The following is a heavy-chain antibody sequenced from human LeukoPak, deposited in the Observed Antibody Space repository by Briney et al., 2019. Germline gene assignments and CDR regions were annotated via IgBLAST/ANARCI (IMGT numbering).Heavy chain of an antibody. D-gene: IGHD1-1*01. CDR1: GGSISSYY. CDR3: ARPALENYYYYYMDV. V-gene: IGHV4-39*01. Sequence: SETLSFTCTVSGGSISSYYWGWIRQPPGKGLEWIGSIYYSGSTYYNPSLKSRVTIPVDTSKNQFSLKLSSVTAADTAVYYCARPALENYYYYYMDVWGKGTTVTVSS. CDR2: IYYSGST. J-gene: IGHJ6*03.